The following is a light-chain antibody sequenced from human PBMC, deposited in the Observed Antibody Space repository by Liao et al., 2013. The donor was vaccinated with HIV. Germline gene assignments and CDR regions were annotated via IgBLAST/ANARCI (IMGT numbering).Light chain of an antibody. CDR2: QDT. J-gene: IGLJ1*01. CDR1: KLGDKY. V-gene: IGLV3-1*01. CDR3: QAWDTSTGV. Sequence: SYELTQPPSVSVSPGQTASITCSGNKLGDKYAYWYQQKPGQSPVLVIYQDTKRPSGIPERFSGSNSGNTATLTISGTQAMDEADYYCQAWDTSTGVFGTGTKVTV.